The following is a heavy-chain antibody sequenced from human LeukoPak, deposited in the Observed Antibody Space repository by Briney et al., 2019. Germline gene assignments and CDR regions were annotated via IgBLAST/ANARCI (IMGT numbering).Heavy chain of an antibody. Sequence: ASVKVSCKASEYTFTRYDINWVRQATGQGLEWIGWMNPNNGNTGYAQRFQGRVSMTRNTSISTAYMELSSLGSEDTAVYYCARPGGIAAYRAFDIWGQGTMVTVSS. D-gene: IGHD6-13*01. CDR1: EYTFTRYD. CDR2: MNPNNGNT. J-gene: IGHJ3*02. CDR3: ARPGGIAAYRAFDI. V-gene: IGHV1-8*01.